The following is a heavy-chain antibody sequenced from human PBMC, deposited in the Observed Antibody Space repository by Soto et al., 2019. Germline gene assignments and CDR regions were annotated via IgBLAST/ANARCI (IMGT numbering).Heavy chain of an antibody. J-gene: IGHJ6*02. D-gene: IGHD3-16*02. CDR1: GDTDTNYV. CDR2: IFPKFGTT. V-gene: IGHV1-69*13. CDR3: EAKMTFGKLSVV. Sequence: ASVKVSCKASGDTDTNYVISWVRQAPGQGLEWMGGIFPKFGTTYSAQKLQDRLTITADESTSTVYMQLSSLRLDDTAVYYCEAKMTFGKLSVVWGQGTTVTVSS.